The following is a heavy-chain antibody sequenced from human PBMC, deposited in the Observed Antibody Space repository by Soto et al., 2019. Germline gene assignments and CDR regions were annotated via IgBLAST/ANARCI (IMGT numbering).Heavy chain of an antibody. J-gene: IGHJ6*02. CDR2: INHSGST. CDR3: ARVLRITFGGVIVRRYGMDV. Sequence: EALPLTYGVCGGAFRRHYWGWIRQPLEKGLEWIGEINHSGSTNYNPSLKSRVTISVDTSKNRFFLKLSSVNAADTAVYYCARVLRITFGGVIVRRYGMDVWGQGTTVT. D-gene: IGHD3-16*02. CDR1: GGAFRRHY. V-gene: IGHV4-34*01.